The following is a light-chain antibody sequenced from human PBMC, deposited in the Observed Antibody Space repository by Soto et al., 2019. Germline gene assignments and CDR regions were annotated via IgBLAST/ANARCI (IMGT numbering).Light chain of an antibody. CDR3: QQVNDYPIT. V-gene: IGKV1-9*01. CDR1: QDIKSY. J-gene: IGKJ5*01. Sequence: DIQMTQSPSFLSASVGARVTIACRASQDIKSYLAWYQQKQGKAPKLLIYPASTLQSGVPSRFSGSGSGTELTITISSLQPEDCETYHGQQVNDYPITFGQGTRLEIK. CDR2: PAS.